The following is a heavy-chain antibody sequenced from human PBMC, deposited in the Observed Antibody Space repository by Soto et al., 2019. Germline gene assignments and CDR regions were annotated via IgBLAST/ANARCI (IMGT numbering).Heavy chain of an antibody. CDR3: ATVTGLVDSFEY. J-gene: IGHJ4*02. V-gene: IGHV3-23*01. CDR1: GCSFTSYG. D-gene: IGHD2-8*02. CDR2: ISASGGGT. Sequence: GGSRRLSCTASGCSFTSYGMGWVRQSPGKGLEWVSSISASGGGTYNSDSVKGRFTISRDTSKNTLYLQMNSLRAEDTAVYYCATVTGLVDSFEYWGQGTLVTVSS.